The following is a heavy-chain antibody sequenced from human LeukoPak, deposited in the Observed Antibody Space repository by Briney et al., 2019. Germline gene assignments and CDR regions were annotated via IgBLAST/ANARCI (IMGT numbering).Heavy chain of an antibody. CDR1: GGSISSNTYH. V-gene: IGHV4-39*01. Sequence: PSETLSPTCTVSGGSISSNTYHWGWLRQPPGKGVEWIASVHYSGTAYYRPTLKSRLTISADTSKNQFSLKLMSVTAADTAVYYCAGEYSSAVGYWGQGTLVTVSS. J-gene: IGHJ4*02. D-gene: IGHD3-22*01. CDR2: VHYSGTA. CDR3: AGEYSSAVGY.